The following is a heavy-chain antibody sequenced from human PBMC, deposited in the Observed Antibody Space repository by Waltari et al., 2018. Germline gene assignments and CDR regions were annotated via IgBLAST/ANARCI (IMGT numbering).Heavy chain of an antibody. CDR1: GYSISSGYY. CDR3: ARDDSSGYYQGVDY. CDR2: IDHSGST. J-gene: IGHJ4*02. D-gene: IGHD3-22*01. Sequence: QVQLQESGPGLVKPSETLSLTCAVSGYSISSGYYWGWIRQPPGKGLEWIGSIDHSGSTYYNPYLKSRVTISVDTSKNQFSLKLSSVTAADTAVYYCARDDSSGYYQGVDYWGQGTLVTVSS. V-gene: IGHV4-38-2*02.